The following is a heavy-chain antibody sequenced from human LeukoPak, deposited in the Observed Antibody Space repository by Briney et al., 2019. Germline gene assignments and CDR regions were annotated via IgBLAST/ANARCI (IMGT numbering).Heavy chain of an antibody. V-gene: IGHV1-69*05. D-gene: IGHD6-13*01. CDR3: VRVGGGSSWLFDP. J-gene: IGHJ5*02. CDR2: IIPIFGTA. Sequence: GASVKVSCKASGGTFSSYAISWVRQAPGQGLEWMGGIIPIFGTANYAQKFQGRVTITTDESTSTAYMELSSLRSEDTAVYYCVRVGGGSSWLFDPWGQGTLVTVSS. CDR1: GGTFSSYA.